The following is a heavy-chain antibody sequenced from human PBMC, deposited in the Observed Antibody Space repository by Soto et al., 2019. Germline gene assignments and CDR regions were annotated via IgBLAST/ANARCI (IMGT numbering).Heavy chain of an antibody. V-gene: IGHV4-30-4*01. J-gene: IGHJ3*02. CDR2: IHNSGST. CDR1: GGSMNSHDYY. Sequence: QEQLQESGPGLVKTSQTLSLTCTVSGGSMNSHDYYWSWIRQPPGKGLEWIGYIHNSGSTYYNPSLKSRLTISSDTSKNQSSLRLNSVTAADTALYYCARGEVRGPFDIWGQGTMVTVSS. CDR3: ARGEVRGPFDI. D-gene: IGHD3-10*01.